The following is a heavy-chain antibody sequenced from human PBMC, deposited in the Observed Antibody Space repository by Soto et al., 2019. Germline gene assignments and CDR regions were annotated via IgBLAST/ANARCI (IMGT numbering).Heavy chain of an antibody. CDR3: ARALLWFGELYYYYYGMDV. Sequence: EVQLVESGGGLVQPGGSLRLSCAASGFTFSSYSMNWVRQAPGKGLEWVSYISSSSSTIYYADSVKGRFTISRDNAKNSLYLQMNSLRDEDTAVYYCARALLWFGELYYYYYGMDVWGQGTTVTVSS. J-gene: IGHJ6*02. CDR1: GFTFSSYS. CDR2: ISSSSSTI. V-gene: IGHV3-48*02. D-gene: IGHD3-10*01.